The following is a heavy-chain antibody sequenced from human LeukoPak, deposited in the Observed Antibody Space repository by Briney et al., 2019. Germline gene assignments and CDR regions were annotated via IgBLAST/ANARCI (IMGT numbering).Heavy chain of an antibody. CDR3: ARARVAGNYNWFDP. V-gene: IGHV3-21*01. J-gene: IGHJ5*02. Sequence: GGSLRLSCAASGFTFKNYAMNWVRQAPGKGLEWVSSISSSSSYIYYADSVKGRFTISRDNAKNSLYLQMNSLRAEDTAVYYCARARVAGNYNWFDPWGQGTLVTVSS. D-gene: IGHD6-19*01. CDR2: ISSSSSYI. CDR1: GFTFKNYA.